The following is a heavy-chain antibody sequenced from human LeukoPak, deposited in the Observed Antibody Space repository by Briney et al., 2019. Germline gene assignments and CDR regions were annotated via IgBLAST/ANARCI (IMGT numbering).Heavy chain of an antibody. D-gene: IGHD3-3*01. V-gene: IGHV3-30*04. Sequence: PGGSLRLSCAASGFTFSSYAMHWVRQAPGKGLEWVAVISYDGSNKYYADSVKGRFTISRDNSKNTLYLQMNSLRAEDTAVYYCAREGPNAEWLLYPSYYYYYMDVWGKGTTVTVSS. CDR1: GFTFSSYA. CDR3: AREGPNAEWLLYPSYYYYYMDV. J-gene: IGHJ6*03. CDR2: ISYDGSNK.